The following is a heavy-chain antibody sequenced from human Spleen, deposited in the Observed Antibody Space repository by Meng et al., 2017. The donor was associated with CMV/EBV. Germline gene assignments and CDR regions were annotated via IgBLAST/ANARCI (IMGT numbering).Heavy chain of an antibody. CDR2: IDPSGGRT. V-gene: IGHV1-46*01. CDR1: TSYY. J-gene: IGHJ3*02. D-gene: IGHD2-2*01. CDR3: ARDGGDCSGSSCRTLGYASDI. Sequence: TSYYRHWVRQAPGQGLEWMGVIDPSGGRTTYAQKFQGRVTMTRDTFTSTVYMELRSLRSEDTAFYYCARDGGDCSGSSCRTLGYASDIWGQGTLVTVSS.